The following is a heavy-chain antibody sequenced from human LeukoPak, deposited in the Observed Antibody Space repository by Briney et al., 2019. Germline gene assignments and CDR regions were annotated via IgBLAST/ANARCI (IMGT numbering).Heavy chain of an antibody. D-gene: IGHD3-22*01. CDR2: ISYSGGST. V-gene: IGHV3-23*01. CDR1: GLTFSSYA. CDR3: AKRGVVIRVILVGFHKEAYYFDS. Sequence: GGSLRLSCAASGLTFSSYAMNWVRQAPGKGLEWVSTISYSGGSTYYVDSVKGRFTISRDNPKNTLFLHMNSLRAEYTAVYFCAKRGVVIRVILVGFHKEAYYFDSWGQGALVTVSS. J-gene: IGHJ4*02.